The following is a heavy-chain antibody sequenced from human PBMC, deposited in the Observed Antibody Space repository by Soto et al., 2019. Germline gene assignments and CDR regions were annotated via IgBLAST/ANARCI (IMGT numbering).Heavy chain of an antibody. J-gene: IGHJ5*02. CDR3: ARDGGDITIFGVAENWFDP. D-gene: IGHD3-3*01. CDR2: IYYSGST. V-gene: IGHV4-31*03. CDR1: GGSISSGGYY. Sequence: SETLSLTCTFSGGSISSGGYYLSWIRQHPGKGLEWIGYIYYSGSTYYNPSLKSRVTISVDTSKNQFSLKLSSVTAADTAVYYCARDGGDITIFGVAENWFDPWGQGTLVTVSS.